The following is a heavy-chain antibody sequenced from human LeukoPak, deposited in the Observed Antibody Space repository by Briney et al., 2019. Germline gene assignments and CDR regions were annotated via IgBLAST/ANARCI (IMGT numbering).Heavy chain of an antibody. CDR2: ISAYNGNT. J-gene: IGHJ4*02. V-gene: IGHV1-18*01. CDR1: GYTFTSYG. D-gene: IGHD3-22*01. CDR3: ARGYYDSSGYHLGPPFDY. Sequence: ASVKVSCKAPGYTFTSYGIIWVRQAPGQGLEWMGWISAYNGNTNYVQKLQGRVTMTTDTSTSTAYMELRSLRSDDTAVYYCARGYYDSSGYHLGPPFDYWGQGTLVTVSS.